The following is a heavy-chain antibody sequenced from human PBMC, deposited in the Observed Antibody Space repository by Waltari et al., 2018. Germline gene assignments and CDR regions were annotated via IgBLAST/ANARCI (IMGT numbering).Heavy chain of an antibody. J-gene: IGHJ4*02. V-gene: IGHV1-8*01. CDR2: LNPNSGNA. Sequence: QVQLVQSGAEVKKPGASVKVSCKASGYTFTNYDINWVRQATGQGLEWMGWLNPNSGNAGYAQKFQCRITMTRNTSINTAYLEVSSLRSEDPAVYYCAREKYNWNYGCDYWGQGTLVTVSS. CDR3: AREKYNWNYGCDY. CDR1: GYTFTNYD. D-gene: IGHD1-7*01.